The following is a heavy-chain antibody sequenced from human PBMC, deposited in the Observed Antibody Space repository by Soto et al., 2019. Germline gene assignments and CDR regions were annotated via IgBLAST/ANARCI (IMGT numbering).Heavy chain of an antibody. Sequence: SETLSLTCTVSGGSISSGDYYWSWIRQPPGKGLEWIGYIYYSGSTYYNPSLKSRVTISVDTSKNQFSLKLSSVTAADTAVYYCAREWGSPATLDYWGQGTLVTVSS. D-gene: IGHD2-15*01. CDR1: GGSISSGDYY. CDR3: AREWGSPATLDY. CDR2: IYYSGST. J-gene: IGHJ4*02. V-gene: IGHV4-30-4*01.